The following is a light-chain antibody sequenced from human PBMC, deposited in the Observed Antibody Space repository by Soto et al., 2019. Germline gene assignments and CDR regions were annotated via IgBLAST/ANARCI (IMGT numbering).Light chain of an antibody. Sequence: LSLSPAAVSLSPRERATLSGKASQSGSSYLAWYQQKPGQAPRLLIYDASNWATGIPARFSGSGSGTDFTLTISSLEPEDFAVYYCQQRSIWSLTFGGGTIVDI. J-gene: IGKJ4*01. CDR2: DAS. CDR1: QSGSSY. V-gene: IGKV3-11*01. CDR3: QQRSIWSLT.